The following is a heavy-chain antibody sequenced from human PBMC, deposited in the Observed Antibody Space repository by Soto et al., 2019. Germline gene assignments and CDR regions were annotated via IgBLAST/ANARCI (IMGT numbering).Heavy chain of an antibody. CDR3: ARGGRITMIVVVPDY. D-gene: IGHD3-22*01. CDR1: GYTFTSYY. J-gene: IGHJ4*02. CDR2: INPSGGST. V-gene: IGHV1-46*01. Sequence: ASVKVSCKASGYTFTSYYMHWVRQAPGQGLEWMGIINPSGGSTSYARKFQGRVTMTRDTSTSTVYMELSSLRSEDTAVYYCARGGRITMIVVVPDYWGQGTLVTVSS.